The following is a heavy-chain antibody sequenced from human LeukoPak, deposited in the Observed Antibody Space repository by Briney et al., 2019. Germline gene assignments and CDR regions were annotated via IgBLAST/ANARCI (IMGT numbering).Heavy chain of an antibody. CDR2: IKQDGSET. CDR3: GSTNSFPY. D-gene: IGHD2-2*01. Sequence: PGESLRLSCAASGFAFSNYWMNWVRQAPGKGLEWVANIKQDGSETNYVDSVKGRFTISRDNARNSLYLQMNSLRAEDTALYYCGSTNSFPYWGQGTLVTVSS. CDR1: GFAFSNYW. J-gene: IGHJ4*02. V-gene: IGHV3-7*01.